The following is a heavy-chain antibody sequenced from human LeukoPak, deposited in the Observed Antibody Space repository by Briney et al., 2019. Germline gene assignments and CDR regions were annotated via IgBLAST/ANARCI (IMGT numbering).Heavy chain of an antibody. V-gene: IGHV4-4*02. CDR3: TRESGAFSPFGF. J-gene: IGHJ4*02. D-gene: IGHD1-26*01. CDR1: GGSIMTTNW. CDR2: VHLSGAT. Sequence: SETLSLTCDVSGGSIMTTNWWSWVRQPPNKGLEWIGKVHLSGATNYNPSLESRVTMSIDTSKNHLSLELTSVAAADTAMYYCTRESGAFSPFGFWGQGTLVTVSS.